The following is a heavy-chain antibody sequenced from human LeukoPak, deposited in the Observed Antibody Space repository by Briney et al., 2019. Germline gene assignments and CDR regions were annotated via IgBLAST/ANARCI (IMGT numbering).Heavy chain of an antibody. CDR3: ARDFGAPAP. CDR1: GFTFSNYW. V-gene: IGHV3-74*01. D-gene: IGHD3-3*01. J-gene: IGHJ5*02. CDR2: INGDGSTT. Sequence: GGSLRLSCATSGFTFSNYWMHWVRQAPGKGLVWVSRINGDGSTTNYADSVKGRFTISRDNAKNMLYLQMSILRVEDTALYYCARDFGAPAPWGQGTLVTVSS.